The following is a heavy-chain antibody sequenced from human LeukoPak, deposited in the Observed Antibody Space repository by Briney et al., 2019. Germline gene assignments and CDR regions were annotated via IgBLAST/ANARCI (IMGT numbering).Heavy chain of an antibody. V-gene: IGHV4-59*01. CDR1: GGSMNNYY. J-gene: IGHJ4*02. D-gene: IGHD5-24*01. CDR2: IYYSGST. Sequence: SETLSLTCTVSGGSMNNYYWSWIRQPPGKGLEWIGYIYYSGSTNYNPSLKSRVTISVDTSKNQFSLKLSSVTAADTAVYYCARDRGDGYNCSDYWGQGTLVTVSS. CDR3: ARDRGDGYNCSDY.